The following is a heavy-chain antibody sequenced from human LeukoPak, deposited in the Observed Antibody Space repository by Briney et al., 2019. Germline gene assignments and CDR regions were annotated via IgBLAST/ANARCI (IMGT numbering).Heavy chain of an antibody. CDR2: IWYDGSNK. V-gene: IGHV3-33*01. CDR3: ARDNHYDSSGNDY. D-gene: IGHD3-22*01. CDR1: GFTFSSYG. Sequence: GGSLRLSCAASGFTFSSYGMPWVRQAPGKGLEWVAVIWYDGSNKYYADSVKGRFTISRDNSKNTLYLQMNSLRAEDTAVYYCARDNHYDSSGNDYWGQGTLVTVSS. J-gene: IGHJ4*02.